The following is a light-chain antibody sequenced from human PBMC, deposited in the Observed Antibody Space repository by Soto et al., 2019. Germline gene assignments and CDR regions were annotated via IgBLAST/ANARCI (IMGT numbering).Light chain of an antibody. CDR1: QSVSSY. Sequence: EIVLTQSPATLSLSPGERATLSCRASQSVSSYLAWYQQKPGQAPRLLIYGASTRATGIPARFSGSGSGTEFTLTISRLEPEDFAVYFCQHYGDSPWTFGQGTKVDIK. CDR2: GAS. J-gene: IGKJ1*01. V-gene: IGKV3-20*01. CDR3: QHYGDSPWT.